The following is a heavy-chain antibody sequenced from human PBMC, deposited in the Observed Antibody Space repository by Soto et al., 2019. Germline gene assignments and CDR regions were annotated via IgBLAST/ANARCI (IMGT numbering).Heavy chain of an antibody. V-gene: IGHV1-69*13. Sequence: SSVKVSCKASGGTFSSYAIGWVRQAPGQGLEWMGGIIPIFGTANYAQKFQGRVTITADESTSTAYMELSSLRSEDTAVYYCARCLSRENYSGYDPNYRMDVWGQGTTVTVSS. D-gene: IGHD5-12*01. CDR1: GGTFSSYA. CDR3: ARCLSRENYSGYDPNYRMDV. CDR2: IIPIFGTA. J-gene: IGHJ6*02.